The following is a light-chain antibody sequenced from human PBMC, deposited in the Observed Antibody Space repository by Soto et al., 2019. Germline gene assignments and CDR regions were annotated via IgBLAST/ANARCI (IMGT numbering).Light chain of an antibody. J-gene: IGKJ1*01. Sequence: DIPLTQSPSTLSSSLGDRVTITCRASQSISRGLAWYQQKPGKAPNLLIYDASTLESGVPSRFSGSGSGTEFTLTISCLHPDDFATYYCQHYSSVWAFGQGTKVDI. CDR3: QHYSSVWA. CDR2: DAS. V-gene: IGKV1-5*01. CDR1: QSISRG.